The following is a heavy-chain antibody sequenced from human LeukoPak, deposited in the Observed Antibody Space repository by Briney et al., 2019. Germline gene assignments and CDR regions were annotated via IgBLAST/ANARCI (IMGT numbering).Heavy chain of an antibody. Sequence: GGSLRLSCAASGFTFSSYAMRWVRQAPGKGLEWVSAISGSGGSTYYADSVKGRFTISRDNSKNTLYLQMNSLRAEDTAVYYCAKGPNVLGTNWFDPWGQGTLVTVSS. CDR2: ISGSGGST. CDR3: AKGPNVLGTNWFDP. V-gene: IGHV3-23*01. J-gene: IGHJ5*02. D-gene: IGHD3-16*01. CDR1: GFTFSSYA.